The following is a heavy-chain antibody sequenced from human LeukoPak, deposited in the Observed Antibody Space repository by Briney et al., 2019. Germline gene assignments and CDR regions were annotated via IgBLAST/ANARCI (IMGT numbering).Heavy chain of an antibody. D-gene: IGHD3-10*01. V-gene: IGHV3-74*03. CDR1: GFTFSTYW. CDR2: INGDGSTT. J-gene: IGHJ4*02. Sequence: PGVSLRLSCTASGFTFSTYWINWVRQSPGKGLVWVALINGDGSTTTHADSVKGRFTISRDNAENTAYLQMNSLRDEDTAVYFCARDYAGSPDYWGQGTLVTVSA. CDR3: ARDYAGSPDY.